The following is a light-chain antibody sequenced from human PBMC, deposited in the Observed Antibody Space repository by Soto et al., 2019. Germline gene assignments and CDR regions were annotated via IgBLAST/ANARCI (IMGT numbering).Light chain of an antibody. J-gene: IGLJ3*02. CDR1: TGAVTSGYY. CDR2: STS. Sequence: QAVVTQEPSLTVSPGGTVTLTCASSTGAVTSGYYPNWFQQKPGQAPRALIYSTSKIHSWTPARFSGSLLGGKAALTLSGVQSEDEAEYYCLLYYGDAQHWVFGGGTKLTV. V-gene: IGLV7-43*01. CDR3: LLYYGDAQHWV.